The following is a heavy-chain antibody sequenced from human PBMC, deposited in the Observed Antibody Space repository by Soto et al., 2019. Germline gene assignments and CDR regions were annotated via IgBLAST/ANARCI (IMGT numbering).Heavy chain of an antibody. CDR2: VYHTGNT. Sequence: QLQLQESGSGLVKPSQTLSLTCAVSGGSISSGGSSWSWIRQPPGQGLGWIGYVYHTGNTHYNPSLKSRVTISVDRSKNQFSLKLNSVTAADTAVYYCARHSDYLDYWGQGALVTVSS. V-gene: IGHV4-30-2*01. CDR3: ARHSDYLDY. CDR1: GGSISSGGSS. D-gene: IGHD1-26*01. J-gene: IGHJ4*02.